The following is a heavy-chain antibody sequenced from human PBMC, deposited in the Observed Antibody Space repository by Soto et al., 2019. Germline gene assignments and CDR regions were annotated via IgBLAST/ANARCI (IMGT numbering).Heavy chain of an antibody. V-gene: IGHV4-34*01. Sequence: SETLSLTCAVYGGSFSGYYWSWIRQPPGKGLEWIGEINHSGSTNYNPSLKSRVTISVDTSKNQFSLKLSSVTAADTAVYYCARGHQAATRGFGYYGMDVWGQGTKVT. CDR2: INHSGST. CDR3: ARGHQAATRGFGYYGMDV. J-gene: IGHJ6*02. D-gene: IGHD6-13*01. CDR1: GGSFSGYY.